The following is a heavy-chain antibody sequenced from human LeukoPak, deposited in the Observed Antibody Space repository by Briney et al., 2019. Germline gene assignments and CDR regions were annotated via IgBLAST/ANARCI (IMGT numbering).Heavy chain of an antibody. CDR2: ISGSGGST. CDR3: AKDLVGANFGGDDY. CDR1: GFTFSSYA. D-gene: IGHD1-26*01. Sequence: GGSLRLSCAASGFTFSSYAMSWVRQAPGKGLEWVSAISGSGGSTYYADSVKGRFTISRDNSKSTLYLQMNSLRAEDTAVYCCAKDLVGANFGGDDYWGQGTLVTVSS. V-gene: IGHV3-23*01. J-gene: IGHJ4*02.